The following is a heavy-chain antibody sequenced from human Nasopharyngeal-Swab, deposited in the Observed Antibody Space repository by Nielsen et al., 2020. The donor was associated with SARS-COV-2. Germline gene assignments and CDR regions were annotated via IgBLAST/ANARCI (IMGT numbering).Heavy chain of an antibody. CDR2: ISPNSGDT. CDR3: ARDSGSGWRNWYFDL. J-gene: IGHJ2*01. D-gene: IGHD3-10*01. CDR1: GYTFTDYY. V-gene: IGHV1-2*06. Sequence: ASVKVSCKASGYTFTDYYIHWVRQAPGQGPECMGRISPNSGDTVYARKFQGRVTMTRDTSISTAYMELSRLRSDDTAVYYCARDSGSGWRNWYFDLWGRGTLVTVSS.